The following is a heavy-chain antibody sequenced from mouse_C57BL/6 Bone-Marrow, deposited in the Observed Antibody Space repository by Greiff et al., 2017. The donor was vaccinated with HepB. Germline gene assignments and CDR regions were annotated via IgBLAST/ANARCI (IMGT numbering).Heavy chain of an antibody. J-gene: IGHJ4*01. CDR1: GFTFSSYA. V-gene: IGHV5-9-1*02. CDR3: TRDNCGSSYAMDY. D-gene: IGHD1-1*01. Sequence: EVQLVESGEGLVKPGGSLKLSCAASGFTFSSYAMSWVRQTPEKRLEWVAYISSGGDYINYADTVKGRFTISRDNARNTLYLQMSSLKSEDTAMYYCTRDNCGSSYAMDYWGQGTTVTVSS. CDR2: ISSGGDYI.